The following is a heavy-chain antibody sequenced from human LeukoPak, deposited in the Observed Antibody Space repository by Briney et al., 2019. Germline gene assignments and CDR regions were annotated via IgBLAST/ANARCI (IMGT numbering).Heavy chain of an antibody. CDR2: IYPGDSDT. D-gene: IGHD3-9*01. J-gene: IGHJ4*02. CDR1: GYSFTSYW. Sequence: GESLKISCQGSGYSFTSYWIGWVRQLPGKGLEWMGIIYPGDSDTRYSPSFQGQVTISADKSISTAYLQWSSLKASDTAMYYCARQGIYDILTGYSDYWGQGTLVTVSS. V-gene: IGHV5-51*01. CDR3: ARQGIYDILTGYSDY.